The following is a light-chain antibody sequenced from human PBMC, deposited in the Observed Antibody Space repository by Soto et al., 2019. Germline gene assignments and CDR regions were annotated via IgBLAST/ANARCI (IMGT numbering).Light chain of an antibody. CDR3: QSYDSSLSGYV. V-gene: IGLV1-40*01. J-gene: IGLJ1*01. CDR1: SSNIGAGYD. Sequence: QSVLTQPPSVSGAPGQRVTISCTGSSSNIGAGYDIHWYHQLPVTAPKLLIYGNTNRPSGVPDRFSGSKSGTSASLAITGLQAEDEADYYCQSYDSSLSGYVFGTGTKLTVL. CDR2: GNT.